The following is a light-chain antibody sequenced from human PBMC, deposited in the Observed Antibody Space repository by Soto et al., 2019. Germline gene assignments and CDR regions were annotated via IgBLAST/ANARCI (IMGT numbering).Light chain of an antibody. CDR1: QSVGSNS. CDR2: GAS. J-gene: IGKJ1*01. V-gene: IGKV3-20*01. Sequence: ENVLTHSPGTLSLSPGERVTLSCRASQSVGSNSIAWYQQKPGQAPRLLIYGASTRATGIPDRFTGSGSGRYLTLTISGLEPEDFALYNCQQYSSSPWTVVQGTKVDIK. CDR3: QQYSSSPWT.